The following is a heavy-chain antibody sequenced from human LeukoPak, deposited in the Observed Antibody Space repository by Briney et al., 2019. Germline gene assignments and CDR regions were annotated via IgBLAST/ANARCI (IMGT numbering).Heavy chain of an antibody. CDR3: ARDRGVPRFRQRWPGIAAAGTGGFDY. J-gene: IGHJ4*02. V-gene: IGHV3-30*02. CDR2: IRYDGSNK. CDR1: GFTFSSYG. Sequence: GGSLRLSCAASGFTFSSYGMHWVRQAPGKGLEWVAFIRYDGSNKYYADSVKGRFTISRDNSKNTLYLQMNSLRAEDTAVYYCARDRGVPRFRQRWPGIAAAGTGGFDYWGQGTLVTVSS. D-gene: IGHD6-13*01.